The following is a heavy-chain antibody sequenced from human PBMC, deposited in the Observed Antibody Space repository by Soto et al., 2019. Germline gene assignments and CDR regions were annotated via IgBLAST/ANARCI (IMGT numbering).Heavy chain of an antibody. V-gene: IGHV4-30-2*01. CDR3: AREIFPYGMDV. Sequence: TLSLTCGVSGGSINSGGYSWSWIRQPPGRGLEWIGNIYPSGSANYSPSLKPRVTISVDRSMNQFSLNLGSVTAADTAVYYCAREIFPYGMDVWGPGTTVTVSS. J-gene: IGHJ6*02. CDR2: IYPSGSA. CDR1: GGSINSGGYS. D-gene: IGHD3-3*01.